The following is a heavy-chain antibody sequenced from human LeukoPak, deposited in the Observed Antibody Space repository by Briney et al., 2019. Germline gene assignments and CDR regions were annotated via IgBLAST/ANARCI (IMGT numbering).Heavy chain of an antibody. CDR3: ARGALHVFDY. V-gene: IGHV3-48*03. CDR1: GFTFSDYE. CDR2: ISTSGSTA. D-gene: IGHD3-10*02. Sequence: GGSLRVSCAASGFTFSDYEINWVRQAPGEGLGWVSCISTSGSTAYYADSVKGRFTISRDNAKNSLFLQMNTLTDEDTAVYYCARGALHVFDYWGQGTPVTVS. J-gene: IGHJ4*02.